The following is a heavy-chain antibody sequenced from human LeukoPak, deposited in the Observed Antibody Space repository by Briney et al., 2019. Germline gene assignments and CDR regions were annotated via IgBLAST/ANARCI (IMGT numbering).Heavy chain of an antibody. D-gene: IGHD1-26*01. J-gene: IGHJ4*02. CDR2: VSSLATYK. CDR3: ARGPPQIVSMRGGGYDS. CDR1: GFTFSSYS. V-gene: IGHV3-21*01. Sequence: NAGGSLRLSCEASGFTFSSYSMNWVRQAPGKGLEWVSSVSSLATYKYYGDSVTGRFTVSRDNSKNSLYLQMNSLRAEDTAVYYCARGPPQIVSMRGGGYDSWGQGTLVTVSS.